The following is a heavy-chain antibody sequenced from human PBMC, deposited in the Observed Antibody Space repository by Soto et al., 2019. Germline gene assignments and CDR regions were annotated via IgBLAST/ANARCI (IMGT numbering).Heavy chain of an antibody. V-gene: IGHV4-30-2*01. CDR1: GGSIGGGGDS. D-gene: IGHD2-2*01. Sequence: PSETLCLTCGVSGGSIGGGGDSWSWIRQPPGKGLEWIGYIYHSGSTYYNPSLKSRVTISVDRSKNQFSLKLSSVTAADTAVYYCARVPDRWGQGTLVTVSS. CDR2: IYHSGST. J-gene: IGHJ5*02. CDR3: ARVPDR.